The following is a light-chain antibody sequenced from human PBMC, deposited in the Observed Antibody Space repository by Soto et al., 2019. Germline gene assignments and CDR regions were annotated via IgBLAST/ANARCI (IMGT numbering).Light chain of an antibody. Sequence: EIVLTQSPGTLSLARGERATLSCRASQSVGSRLAWYQQKPGQAPRLLISGASSRATDIPARFSGSGSGTDFTLTISSLEPEDFAVYSCQQRSNWPPFTFGQGTRLEIK. CDR3: QQRSNWPPFT. J-gene: IGKJ5*01. CDR1: QSVGSR. CDR2: GAS. V-gene: IGKV3-11*01.